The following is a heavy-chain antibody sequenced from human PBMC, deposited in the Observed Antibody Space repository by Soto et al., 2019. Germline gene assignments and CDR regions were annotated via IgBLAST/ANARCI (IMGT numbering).Heavy chain of an antibody. D-gene: IGHD2-2*02. J-gene: IGHJ5*02. CDR1: GGSFSSYY. CDR2: IYYSGRT. CDR3: ARGYCSSTICYIWDNWFDP. Sequence: PSETLSLTCTVSGGSFSSYYWSWIRQPPGKGLEWIGYIYYSGRTNYNPSLKSRVTISVDTSKNQFSLKLSSVTAADTAVYYCARGYCSSTICYIWDNWFDPWGQGTLVTVSS. V-gene: IGHV4-59*01.